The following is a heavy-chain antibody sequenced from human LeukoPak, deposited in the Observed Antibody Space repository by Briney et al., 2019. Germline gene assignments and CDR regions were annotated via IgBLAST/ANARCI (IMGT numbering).Heavy chain of an antibody. CDR2: ISPSGGST. D-gene: IGHD3-22*01. Sequence: ASVKVSCKAFGYTFTSNYMHWVRQAPGQGPEWMGEISPSGGSTTYAQKFQGRVTLTRDMSTSTDYLELSSLRSEDTAVYYCARAIFYYDSSGLDYWGQGTLVTVSS. V-gene: IGHV1-46*01. CDR1: GYTFTSNY. J-gene: IGHJ4*02. CDR3: ARAIFYYDSSGLDY.